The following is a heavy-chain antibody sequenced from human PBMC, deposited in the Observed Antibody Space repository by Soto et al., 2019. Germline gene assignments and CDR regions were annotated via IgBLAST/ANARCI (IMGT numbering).Heavy chain of an antibody. Sequence: EVQLLESGGDLVQPGGSLRLSYAASGFSFSSYGMSWVRQAPGKGLEWVSSISGGGGTTYYADSVKGRFTISRDNSKNTLYLQMNSLKVEDTAVYYCAKRSPVSTYYFDYWGQGTLVTVSS. CDR3: AKRSPVSTYYFDY. V-gene: IGHV3-23*01. CDR1: GFSFSSYG. CDR2: ISGGGGTT. J-gene: IGHJ4*02.